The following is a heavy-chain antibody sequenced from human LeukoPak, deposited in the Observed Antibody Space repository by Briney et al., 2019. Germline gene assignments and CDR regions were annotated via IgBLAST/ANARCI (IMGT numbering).Heavy chain of an antibody. CDR3: ASAPRWLQTYYFDY. CDR1: GFTFSSYA. Sequence: GGSLRLSCAASGFTFSSYAMSWVRQAPGKGLEWVSAISGSGGSTYYADSVKGRFTISRDNSKNTLYLQMNSLRAEDTAVYYCASAPRWLQTYYFDYWGQGTLVTVSP. J-gene: IGHJ4*02. CDR2: ISGSGGST. D-gene: IGHD5-12*01. V-gene: IGHV3-23*01.